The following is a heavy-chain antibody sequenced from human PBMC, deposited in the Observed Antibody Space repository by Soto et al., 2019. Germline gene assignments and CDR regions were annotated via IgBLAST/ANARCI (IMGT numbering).Heavy chain of an antibody. V-gene: IGHV3-23*01. D-gene: IGHD3-3*01. CDR1: GFTFSSYA. CDR3: AKADFWSGYTPLYYYGMDV. Sequence: GGSLRLSCVASGFTFSSYAMSWVRQAPGKGLEWVSAISGSGGSTYYADSVKGRFTISRDNSKNTLYLQMNSLRAEDTAVYYCAKADFWSGYTPLYYYGMDVWGQGTTVTVSS. J-gene: IGHJ6*02. CDR2: ISGSGGST.